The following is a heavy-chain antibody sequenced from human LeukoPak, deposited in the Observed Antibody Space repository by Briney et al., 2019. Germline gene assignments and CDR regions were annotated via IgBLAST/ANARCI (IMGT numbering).Heavy chain of an antibody. CDR3: ARNPAYGDY. CDR1: GFNLIDYY. D-gene: IGHD4-17*01. Sequence: PGGSLRLSCAASGFNLIDYYMDWVRQAPGKGLEWVSSITISSTYIYYADSVKGRFTISRDNAKNSLYLQMSSLRAEDTAVYYCARNPAYGDYWGQGTLVTVSS. J-gene: IGHJ4*02. V-gene: IGHV3-21*01. CDR2: ITISSTYI.